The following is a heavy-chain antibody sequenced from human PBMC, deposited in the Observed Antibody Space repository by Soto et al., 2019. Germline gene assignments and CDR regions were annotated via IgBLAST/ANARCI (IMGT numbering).Heavy chain of an antibody. CDR1: GFTFSSYG. CDR2: ISYDGSNK. V-gene: IGHV3-30*18. CDR3: AKEGIAVAGTTLNWFDP. Sequence: QTGGSLRLSCAASGFTFSSYGMHWVRQAPGKGLEWVAVISYDGSNKYYADSVKGRFTISRDNSKNTLYLQMNSLRAEDTAVYYCAKEGIAVAGTTLNWFDPWGKGT. J-gene: IGHJ5*02. D-gene: IGHD6-19*01.